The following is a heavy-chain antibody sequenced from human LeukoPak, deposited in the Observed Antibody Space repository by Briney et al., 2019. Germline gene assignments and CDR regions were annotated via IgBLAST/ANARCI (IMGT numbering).Heavy chain of an antibody. Sequence: ASVKVSCKASGYTFTGYYMHWVRQAPGQGLEWMGWINPNSGGTNYAQKFQGRVTMTRDTSISTAYMELSRLRSDDTAVYYCAIPDYDILTGYYKGDAFDIWGQGTMVTVSS. CDR2: INPNSGGT. CDR3: AIPDYDILTGYYKGDAFDI. D-gene: IGHD3-9*01. CDR1: GYTFTGYY. J-gene: IGHJ3*02. V-gene: IGHV1-2*02.